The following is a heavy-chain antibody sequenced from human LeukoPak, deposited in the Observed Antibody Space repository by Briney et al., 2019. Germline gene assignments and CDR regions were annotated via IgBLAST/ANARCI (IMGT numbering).Heavy chain of an antibody. J-gene: IGHJ4*02. V-gene: IGHV4-34*01. CDR1: GGSFSGYY. CDR3: ARGGQWLRLSAFDY. Sequence: KSSETLSLTCAVYGGSFSGYYWSWIRQPPGKGLEWIGEINHSGSTNYNPSLKSRVTISVDTSKNQFSLKLSSVTAADTAVYYCARGGQWLRLSAFDYWGQGTLVTVSS. CDR2: INHSGST. D-gene: IGHD5-12*01.